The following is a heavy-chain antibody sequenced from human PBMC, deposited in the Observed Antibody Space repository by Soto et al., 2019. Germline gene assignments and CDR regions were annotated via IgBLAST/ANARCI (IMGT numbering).Heavy chain of an antibody. D-gene: IGHD3-22*01. CDR1: GFTFSSYS. CDR2: ISSSSSYI. V-gene: IGHV3-21*01. J-gene: IGHJ3*02. Sequence: KSGGSLRLSCAASGFTFSSYSMNWVRQAPGKGLEWVSSISSSSSYIYYADSVKGRFTISRDNAKNSLYLQMNSLRAEDTAVYYCASSAYVPYYYDSSGYSNAFDIWGQGTMVTVSS. CDR3: ASSAYVPYYYDSSGYSNAFDI.